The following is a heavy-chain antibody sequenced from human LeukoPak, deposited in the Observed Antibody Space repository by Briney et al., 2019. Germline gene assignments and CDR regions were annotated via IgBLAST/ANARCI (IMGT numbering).Heavy chain of an antibody. D-gene: IGHD2-21*02. CDR3: AKDMGTVTDNFDS. Sequence: TGGSLRLSCAASGFTFSKYWMNWVRQAPGKELEWVANIQPDGGEKYYVESVKGRFTISRDNAKNSLYLHMSSLRAEDTAVYYCAKDMGTVTDNFDSWGQGTLVTVSS. CDR1: GFTFSKYW. CDR2: IQPDGGEK. J-gene: IGHJ4*02. V-gene: IGHV3-7*01.